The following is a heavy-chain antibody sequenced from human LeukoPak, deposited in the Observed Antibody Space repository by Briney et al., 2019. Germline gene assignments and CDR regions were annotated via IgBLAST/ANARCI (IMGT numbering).Heavy chain of an antibody. CDR1: GFTFSRYA. V-gene: IGHV3-23*01. D-gene: IGHD2-2*01. Sequence: GGSLRLSCAASGFTFSRYAMLWVRQAPGKGLVCVSGITVRGGNTYYADSVKGRFTISRDNSKNTLYLQMNSLRAEDTAVYYCAKVLKYQLTFFDYWGQGTLVTVSS. J-gene: IGHJ4*02. CDR2: ITVRGGNT. CDR3: AKVLKYQLTFFDY.